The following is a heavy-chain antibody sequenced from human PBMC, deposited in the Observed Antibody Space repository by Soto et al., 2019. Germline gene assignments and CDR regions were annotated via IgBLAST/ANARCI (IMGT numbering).Heavy chain of an antibody. Sequence: SETLSLTCAVYGGSFSGYYWSWIRQPPGKGLEWIGEINHSGSTNYNPSLKSRFTISVDTSKNQFSLKLSSVTAADTAVYYCARALRSYDYISGSYGMGYSYLDVWGKGIKVIVS. CDR3: ARALRSYDYISGSYGMGYSYLDV. D-gene: IGHD3-16*01. CDR2: INHSGST. J-gene: IGHJ6*03. V-gene: IGHV4-34*01. CDR1: GGSFSGYY.